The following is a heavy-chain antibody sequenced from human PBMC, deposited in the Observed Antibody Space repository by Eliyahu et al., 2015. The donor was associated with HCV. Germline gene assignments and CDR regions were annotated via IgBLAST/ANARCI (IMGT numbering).Heavy chain of an antibody. CDR3: ARGGFCTGGTCLNYFDS. CDR2: IWYDGSNE. V-gene: IGHV3-33*08. D-gene: IGHD2-15*01. J-gene: IGHJ4*02. CDR1: GXTFSDXG. Sequence: QVQLVESGGGVVQPGRSLRLSXAASGXTFSDXGMXWVRQAPGKGLEWVAVIWYDGSNENYGDSVKGRFTISRDNSKNTLYLQMNSLRAEDTAVYYCARGGFCTGGTCLNYFDSWGQGNLITVSS.